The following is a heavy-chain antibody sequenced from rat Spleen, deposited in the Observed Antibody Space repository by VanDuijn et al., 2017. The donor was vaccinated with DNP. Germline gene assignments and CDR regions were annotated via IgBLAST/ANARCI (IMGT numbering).Heavy chain of an antibody. CDR3: ARSPETSYIYFPFAY. D-gene: IGHD1-2*01. CDR1: GFSLTSYN. Sequence: QVQLKESGPGLVRPSQTLSLTCTVAGFSLTSYNVHWVRQPPGKGLEWMGVIWKNGATRYNSALKSRLSFSKATSKSQVFLKMNSLQTEDTATYYCARSPETSYIYFPFAYWGQGTLVTVSS. V-gene: IGHV2-41*01. CDR2: IWKNGAT. J-gene: IGHJ3*01.